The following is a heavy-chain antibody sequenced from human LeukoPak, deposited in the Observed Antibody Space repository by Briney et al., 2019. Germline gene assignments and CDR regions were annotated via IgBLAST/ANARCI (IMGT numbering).Heavy chain of an antibody. J-gene: IGHJ5*02. CDR1: GYTFTSYG. D-gene: IGHD2-15*01. V-gene: IGHV1-18*01. Sequence: ASVKVSCKASGYTFTSYGISWVRQAPGQGLEWMGWISAYNGNTNYAQKLQGRVTMTTDTSTSTAYMELRSLRSDDTAVYYCARAPADIVVVVAATRSHWFDPWGQGTLVTVSS. CDR2: ISAYNGNT. CDR3: ARAPADIVVVVAATRSHWFDP.